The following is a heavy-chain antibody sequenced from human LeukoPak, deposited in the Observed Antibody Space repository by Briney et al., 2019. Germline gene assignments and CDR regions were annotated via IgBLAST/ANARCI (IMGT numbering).Heavy chain of an antibody. CDR1: GFTFSSYA. CDR2: ISGSGGST. V-gene: IGHV3-23*01. CDR3: AKGDLDGVVPAAICLFDY. J-gene: IGHJ4*02. Sequence: GGCLRLSCAASGFTFSSYAMSWVHQAPGKGLEWVSAISGSGGSTYYADSVKGRFTISRDNSKNTLYLQMNSLRAEDTAVYYCAKGDLDGVVPAAICLFDYWGQGTLVTVSS. D-gene: IGHD2-2*01.